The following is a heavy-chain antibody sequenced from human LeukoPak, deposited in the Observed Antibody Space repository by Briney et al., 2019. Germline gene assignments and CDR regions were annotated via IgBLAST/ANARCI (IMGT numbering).Heavy chain of an antibody. D-gene: IGHD4-17*01. J-gene: IGHJ4*02. CDR3: ARDNYGDEKTN. CDR1: GGSISSYY. Sequence: SETLSLTCTVSGGSISSYYWSWIRQPPGKGLEWIGYIYHSGSTNYNPSLKSRVTISVDTSKNQFSLKLSSVTAADTAVYYCARDNYGDEKTNWGQGTLVTVSS. CDR2: IYHSGST. V-gene: IGHV4-59*01.